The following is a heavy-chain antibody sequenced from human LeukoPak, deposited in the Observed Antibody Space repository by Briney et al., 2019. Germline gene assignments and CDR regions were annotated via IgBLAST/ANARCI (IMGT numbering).Heavy chain of an antibody. D-gene: IGHD2-15*01. CDR2: ISSSGSTI. CDR3: ARAVCTYCSGVNDAFDI. Sequence: PGGSLRLSCAASGFTFSDYYMSWIRQAPGKGLEWVSYISSSGSTIYYADSVKGRFTISRDNAKNSLYLQMNSLRAEDTAVYYCARAVCTYCSGVNDAFDIWGQGTMVTVSS. V-gene: IGHV3-11*04. J-gene: IGHJ3*02. CDR1: GFTFSDYY.